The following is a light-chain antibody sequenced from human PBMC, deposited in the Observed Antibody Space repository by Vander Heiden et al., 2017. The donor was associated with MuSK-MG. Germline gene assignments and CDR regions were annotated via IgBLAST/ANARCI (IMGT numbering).Light chain of an antibody. Sequence: EIVFTQSPATLSLSPGETATLSCKASQDVNRNLAWHQQKPGQAPSLLIYDARNRATGIPARFRGSGSGTDFTLTISSLEPEDFAVYYCQQRTNWPPYTFGQGTKLEIK. CDR2: DAR. CDR1: QDVNRN. CDR3: QQRTNWPPYT. V-gene: IGKV3-11*01. J-gene: IGKJ2*01.